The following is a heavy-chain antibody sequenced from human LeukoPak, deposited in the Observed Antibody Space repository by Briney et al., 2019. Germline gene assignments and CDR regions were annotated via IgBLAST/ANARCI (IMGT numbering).Heavy chain of an antibody. CDR2: INPNSGGT. V-gene: IGHV1-2*06. CDR3: ARDFPRWYYYYMDV. D-gene: IGHD2-15*01. CDR1: GYTFTGYY. J-gene: IGHJ6*03. Sequence: ASVKVSCKASGYTFTGYYMHWVRQAPGQGLEWMRRINPNSGGTNYAQKFQGRVTMTRDTSISTAYMELSRLRSDDTAVYYCARDFPRWYYYYMDVWGKGTTVTVSS.